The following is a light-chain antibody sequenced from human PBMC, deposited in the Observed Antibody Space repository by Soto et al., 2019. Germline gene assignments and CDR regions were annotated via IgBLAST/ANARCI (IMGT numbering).Light chain of an antibody. CDR1: QSVRSY. CDR2: DAS. CDR3: QQRSNWTS. Sequence: EIVLTQSPATLSLSPGERATLSCRASQSVRSYLAWYQQKPGQAPRLLIYDASNRATGIPARFSGSGSGTDFTLTITTLEPEDFAVYYCQQRSNWTSFGPGTKVDIK. V-gene: IGKV3-11*01. J-gene: IGKJ3*01.